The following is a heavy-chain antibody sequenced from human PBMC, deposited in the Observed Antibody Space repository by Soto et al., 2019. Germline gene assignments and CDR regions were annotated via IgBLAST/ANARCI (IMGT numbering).Heavy chain of an antibody. CDR3: ARGRGVVVPAGTPDAFDV. D-gene: IGHD6-13*01. CDR1: GYTFNKYG. V-gene: IGHV1-18*01. CDR2: ISAYNDYT. J-gene: IGHJ3*01. Sequence: QGQLVQSGGEVKKPGASVKVSCKASGYTFNKYGFNWVRQAPGQGLEWMGRISAYNDYTNFAQKFQGRVTLTTDASTNTAYMELKILRSDDTAIYYCARGRGVVVPAGTPDAFDVWGQGTMVTVSS.